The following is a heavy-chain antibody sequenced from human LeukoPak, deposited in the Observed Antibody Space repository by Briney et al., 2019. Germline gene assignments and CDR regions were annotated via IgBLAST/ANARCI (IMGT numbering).Heavy chain of an antibody. CDR1: GYPFNTYD. D-gene: IGHD1-26*01. CDR3: ASEKWVKREGVYYYYGITV. Sequence: ASVKVSCKASGYPFNTYDINRVRQATGQGLEWMGWMNPNSGNTNCAQKFKGRVTMTRDTAMGTAYMELSSLTSEDTAVYYCASEKWVKREGVYYYYGITVWGQGTTVTVSS. CDR2: MNPNSGNT. V-gene: IGHV1-8*01. J-gene: IGHJ6*02.